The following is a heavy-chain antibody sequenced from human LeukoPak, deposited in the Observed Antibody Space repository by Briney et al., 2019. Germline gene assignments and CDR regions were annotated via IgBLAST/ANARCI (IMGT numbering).Heavy chain of an antibody. V-gene: IGHV3-21*01. CDR1: GFTFSVYS. J-gene: IGHJ4*02. Sequence: GGSLRLSCATSGFTFSVYSMNWVRQAPGKGLEWVSSISSSSSYIYYADSVKRRFTISRDNAKNSLYLQMNSLRAEDTAIYYCVRDVGAVRGEVYFDYWGQGTLVTVSS. CDR2: ISSSSSYI. CDR3: VRDVGAVRGEVYFDY. D-gene: IGHD3-16*01.